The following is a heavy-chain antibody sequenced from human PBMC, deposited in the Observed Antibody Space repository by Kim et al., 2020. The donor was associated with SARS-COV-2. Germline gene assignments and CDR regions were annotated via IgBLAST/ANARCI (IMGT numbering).Heavy chain of an antibody. CDR1: GGSISSSSYY. Sequence: SETLSLTCTVSGGSISSSSYYWGWIRQPPGKGLEWIGSIYYSGSTYYNPSLKSRVTISVDTSKNQFSLKLSSVTAADTAVYYCARTDYYDSSGYPTSGAFDIWGQGTMVTVSS. CDR3: ARTDYYDSSGYPTSGAFDI. J-gene: IGHJ3*02. V-gene: IGHV4-39*01. D-gene: IGHD3-22*01. CDR2: IYYSGST.